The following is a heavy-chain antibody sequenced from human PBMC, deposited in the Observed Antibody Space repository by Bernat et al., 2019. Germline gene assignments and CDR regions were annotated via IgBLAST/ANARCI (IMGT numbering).Heavy chain of an antibody. V-gene: IGHV5-51*01. CDR2: IYPGDSDT. J-gene: IGHJ4*02. D-gene: IGHD5-12*01. Sequence: EVQLVQSGAEVKKPGESLKISCKGSGYSFTSYWIGWVRQMPGKGLEWMGIIYPGDSDTRYSPSFQGQVTISADKSISTAYLQWSSLKASDTAMYYYATQRDKYSDYDGFDYWGQGTLVTVSS. CDR3: ATQRDKYSDYDGFDY. CDR1: GYSFTSYW.